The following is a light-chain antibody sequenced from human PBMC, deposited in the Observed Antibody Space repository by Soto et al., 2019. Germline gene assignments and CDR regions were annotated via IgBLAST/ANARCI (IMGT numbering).Light chain of an antibody. CDR3: QQPGHRPRT. CDR1: QSVGHMF. CDR2: DAS. J-gene: IGKJ4*01. V-gene: IGKV3-11*01. Sequence: IVLALYRAAVCWVGGESSSRWWTASQSVGHMFLAWFQQKPGQAPRLLIYDASNRATGIPARFSGSGSGTHSTLTISRLEPADSPVHSCQQPGHRPRTFAGGTKVDIK.